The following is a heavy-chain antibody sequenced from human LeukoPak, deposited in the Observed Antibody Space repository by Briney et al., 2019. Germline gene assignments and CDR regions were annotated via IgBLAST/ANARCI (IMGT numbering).Heavy chain of an antibody. V-gene: IGHV4-34*01. CDR1: GGSFSGYY. CDR3: ARGGPYCSSTSCSYSHFDY. CDR2: INHSGST. D-gene: IGHD2-2*01. Sequence: PSETLSLTCAVSGGSFSGYYWSWIRQPPGKGLEWIGEINHSGSTNYNPSLKSRVTISVDTSKNQFSLKLSSVTAADTAVYYCARGGPYCSSTSCSYSHFDYWGQGTLVTVSS. J-gene: IGHJ4*02.